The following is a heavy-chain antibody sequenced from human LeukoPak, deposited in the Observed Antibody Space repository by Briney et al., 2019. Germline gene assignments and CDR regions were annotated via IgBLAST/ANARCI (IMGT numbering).Heavy chain of an antibody. CDR3: ARRRTIGDYDY. Sequence: GGSLRLSCVASGFTFSNYWMHWVRQAPGKGLMWAARISYDGSSADHADSVKGRFTISRDNAKNTLYLQMNSLRVEDTGVYYCARRRTIGDYDYWGQGTPVTVSS. D-gene: IGHD3-16*01. CDR1: GFTFSNYW. CDR2: ISYDGSSA. V-gene: IGHV3-74*01. J-gene: IGHJ4*02.